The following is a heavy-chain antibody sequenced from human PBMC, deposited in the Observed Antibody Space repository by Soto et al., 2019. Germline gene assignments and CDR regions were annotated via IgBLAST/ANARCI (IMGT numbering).Heavy chain of an antibody. Sequence: SETLSLTCAVSGYSINSGYHWGWIRQPPGKGLEWIGSIFHSGTTYYNPSLKSRVTISVDTSKNQFSLTLDSVTAADTAVYYCARDTTYMVVPYYYYYGMDVWGQGTTVTVSS. J-gene: IGHJ6*02. V-gene: IGHV4-38-2*02. CDR3: ARDTTYMVVPYYYYYGMDV. CDR1: GYSINSGYH. D-gene: IGHD2-21*01. CDR2: IFHSGTT.